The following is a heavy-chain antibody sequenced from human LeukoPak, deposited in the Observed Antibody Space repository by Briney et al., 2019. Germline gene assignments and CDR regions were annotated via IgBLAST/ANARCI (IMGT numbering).Heavy chain of an antibody. Sequence: PSETLSLTCTVSGGSISGYYWSWVRQPPGKGLEWIGYSHSSGSTSYSPSLNSRVTISVDTSKNQFSLKLSSVTAADTAVYYCAGDTSGWSDAYAWHFDLWGRGTLVTVSS. CDR2: SHSSGST. CDR1: GGSISGYY. V-gene: IGHV4-59*01. D-gene: IGHD6-19*01. J-gene: IGHJ2*01. CDR3: AGDTSGWSDAYAWHFDL.